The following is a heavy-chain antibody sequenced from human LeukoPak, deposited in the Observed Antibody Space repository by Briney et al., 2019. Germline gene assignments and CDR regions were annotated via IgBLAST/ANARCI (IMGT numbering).Heavy chain of an antibody. J-gene: IGHJ3*02. CDR3: ARPKNRENYWRAFDI. V-gene: IGHV3-7*03. D-gene: IGHD1-7*01. CDR1: GFTFSDYW. Sequence: PGGSLRLSCVASGFTFSDYWMTWVRQAPGTGLEWAANIKQDGNEKYYVDSVKGRFTISRDNAKNSLHLQMDNLRAEDTAVYYCARPKNRENYWRAFDIWGQGTMVTVSS. CDR2: IKQDGNEK.